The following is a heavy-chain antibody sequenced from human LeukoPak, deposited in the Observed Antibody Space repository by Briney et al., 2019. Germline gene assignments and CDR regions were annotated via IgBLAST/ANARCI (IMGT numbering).Heavy chain of an antibody. J-gene: IGHJ5*02. Sequence: PLETLSLTCTVSGGSISSYYWSWIRQPPGKGLEWIGYIYYSGSTNYNPSLKSRVTISVDTSKNQFSLKLMSATAADAAVYYCARDSGTTGEVKFDPWGQGTLVTVSS. CDR3: ARDSGTTGEVKFDP. CDR2: IYYSGST. V-gene: IGHV4-59*12. D-gene: IGHD3-10*01. CDR1: GGSISSYY.